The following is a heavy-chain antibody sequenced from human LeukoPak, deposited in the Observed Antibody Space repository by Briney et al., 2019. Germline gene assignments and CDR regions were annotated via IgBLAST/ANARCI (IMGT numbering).Heavy chain of an antibody. V-gene: IGHV4-31*03. CDR3: ARRAVTPRYFDY. Sequence: SQTLSLTRTFSGGSISSGGYYWGWIRQPPGKGLGWIGYIYYSGSTYYNPSLKSRVTISVDTSKNQFSLKLSSVTAADTAVYYCARRAVTPRYFDYWGQGTLVTVSS. CDR1: GGSISSGGYY. CDR2: IYYSGST. D-gene: IGHD2-21*02. J-gene: IGHJ4*02.